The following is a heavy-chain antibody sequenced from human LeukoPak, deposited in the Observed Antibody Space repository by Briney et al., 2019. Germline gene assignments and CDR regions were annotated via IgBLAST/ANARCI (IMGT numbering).Heavy chain of an antibody. CDR2: INPNSGGT. Sequence: ASVKVSCKASGYTFTGYYMHWVRQAPGQGLEWMGWINPNSGGTNYAQKFQGRVTMTRDTCISTAYMELSRLRSDDTAVYYCARSRSYGSGSPSDYWGQGTLVTVSS. CDR1: GYTFTGYY. D-gene: IGHD3-10*01. J-gene: IGHJ4*02. CDR3: ARSRSYGSGSPSDY. V-gene: IGHV1-2*02.